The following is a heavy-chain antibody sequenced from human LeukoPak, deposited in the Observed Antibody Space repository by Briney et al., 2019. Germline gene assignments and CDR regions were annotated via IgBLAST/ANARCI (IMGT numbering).Heavy chain of an antibody. J-gene: IGHJ4*02. Sequence: SETLSLTCSVSGGSFSGTNWWSWVRQPPGQGLEWIGEISLAGQTNYNPSLNGRVTMSLDKSSNQLSLHLTSVTAADTATYFCSRESGPFCPFGYWGQGTLVIVSS. CDR1: GGSFSGTNW. D-gene: IGHD1-26*01. CDR3: SRESGPFCPFGY. CDR2: ISLAGQT. V-gene: IGHV4/OR15-8*02.